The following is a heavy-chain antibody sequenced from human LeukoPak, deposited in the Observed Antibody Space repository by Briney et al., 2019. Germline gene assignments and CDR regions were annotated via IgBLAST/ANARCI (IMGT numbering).Heavy chain of an antibody. Sequence: GGSLRLSFAASGFTVSKDGVHWVRQAPGKGLEWVAAIGVTGDTYCADSRKGRFTISREDAANSLYLQMRSLGAGDTALYYCTKEFCGSRAACAGGSYYDFWGRGALVTVSS. V-gene: IGHV3-13*01. D-gene: IGHD2-15*01. CDR1: GFTVSKDG. CDR3: TKEFCGSRAACAGGSYYDF. J-gene: IGHJ2*01. CDR2: IGVTGDT.